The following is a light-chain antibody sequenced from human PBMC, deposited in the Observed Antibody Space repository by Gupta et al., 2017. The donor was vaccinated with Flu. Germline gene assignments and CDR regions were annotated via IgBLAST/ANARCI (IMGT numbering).Light chain of an antibody. J-gene: IGKJ2*01. V-gene: IGKV3-15*01. CDR2: GAS. Sequence: EIVMTQSPATLSVSPGERATLSCRASQSVRSNLAWYQQKPGQAPRLLIYGASTRATGIPARFGGSGSGTEFTLTISSRQSEDFAVYYCQQYKDWPPYTFGQGTKVEIK. CDR1: QSVRSN. CDR3: QQYKDWPPYT.